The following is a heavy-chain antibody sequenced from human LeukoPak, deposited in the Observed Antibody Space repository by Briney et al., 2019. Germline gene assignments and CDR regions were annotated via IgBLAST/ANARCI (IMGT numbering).Heavy chain of an antibody. J-gene: IGHJ4*02. CDR1: GFTFGNYA. CDR2: ITNVGGTT. D-gene: IGHD5-18*01. V-gene: IGHV3-23*01. CDR3: AKGIQLWFKDYFDY. Sequence: GGSLRLSCVASGFTFGNYAMNWVRQAPGKGLEWVSGITNVGGTTHYADSVRGRFSISRDNSNNTLFLQMNSLRAEDTAVYFCAKGIQLWFKDYFDYWGQGTLVTVSS.